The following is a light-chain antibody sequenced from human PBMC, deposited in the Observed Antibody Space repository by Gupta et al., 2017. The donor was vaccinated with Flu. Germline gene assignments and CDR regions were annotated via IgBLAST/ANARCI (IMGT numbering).Light chain of an antibody. CDR3: QQSVIFPYT. J-gene: IGKJ2*01. CDR1: QTIDNS. V-gene: IGKV1-39*01. Sequence: DIHMTQSPSFLSASVGDRVTITCRASQTIDNSLNWYQHKPGKAPNLLIYAASILQTGVPSRFSGGGSATNSTLTVNDLQFEDFATYYCQQSVIFPYTFGQGTKLDIK. CDR2: AAS.